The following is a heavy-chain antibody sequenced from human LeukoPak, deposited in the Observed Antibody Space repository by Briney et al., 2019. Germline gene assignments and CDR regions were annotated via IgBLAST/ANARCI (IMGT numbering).Heavy chain of an antibody. Sequence: SETLSLTCAVCGGSFTGFYWSWIRQSPGKGLEWIGEINHSGSTNYNPSLKSRVTISVDTSKNQFSLKLTSLTAADTAVFYCARVHASGSYRSTFDFWGQGTMVTVSS. D-gene: IGHD3-10*01. CDR1: GGSFTGFY. CDR2: INHSGST. V-gene: IGHV4-34*01. CDR3: ARVHASGSYRSTFDF. J-gene: IGHJ3*01.